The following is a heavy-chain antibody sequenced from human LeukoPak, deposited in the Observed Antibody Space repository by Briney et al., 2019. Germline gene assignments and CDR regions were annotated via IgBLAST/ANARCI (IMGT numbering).Heavy chain of an antibody. CDR1: GGTFSSYT. J-gene: IGHJ6*03. CDR3: ARGGSNYPLDYYYMDV. V-gene: IGHV1-2*06. CDR2: INPNSGGT. D-gene: IGHD4-11*01. Sequence: ASVKVSCKASGGTFSSYTISWVRQAPGQGLEWMGRINPNSGGTNYAQKFQGRVTTTRDTSISTAYMELSRLRSDDTAVYYCARGGSNYPLDYYYMDVWGKGTTVTVSS.